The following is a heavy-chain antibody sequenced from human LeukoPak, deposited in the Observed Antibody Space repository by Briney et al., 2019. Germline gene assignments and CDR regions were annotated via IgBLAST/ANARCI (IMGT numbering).Heavy chain of an antibody. CDR3: ARVGDGNFDY. CDR2: IYYSGNT. CDR1: GGSISSYY. J-gene: IGHJ4*02. V-gene: IGHV4-59*01. Sequence: SETLSLTCTVSGGSISSYYWSWIRQPPGKGLEWIGYIYYSGNTNKSPSLKSRLIISVDTSKNQFSLKLSSVTAADTAVYYCARVGDGNFDYWGQGTLVTVSS.